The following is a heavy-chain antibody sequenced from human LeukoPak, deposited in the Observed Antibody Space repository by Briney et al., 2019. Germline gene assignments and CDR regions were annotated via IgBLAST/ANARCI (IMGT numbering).Heavy chain of an antibody. CDR3: ARDDYYGSGSQGAVDY. Sequence: GASVKVSCKASGYTFTSYGISWVRQALGQGLEWMGWSSAYNGNTNYAQKLQGRVTMTTDTSTTTAYMELRSLRSDDTAVYYCARDDYYGSGSQGAVDYWGQGTLVTVSS. CDR1: GYTFTSYG. D-gene: IGHD3-10*01. CDR2: SSAYNGNT. V-gene: IGHV1-18*01. J-gene: IGHJ4*02.